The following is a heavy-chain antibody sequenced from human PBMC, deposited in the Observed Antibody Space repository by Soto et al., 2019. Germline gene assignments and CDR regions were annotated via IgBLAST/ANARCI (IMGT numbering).Heavy chain of an antibody. Sequence: EVHLVESGGGLVQTGGSLRLSCAISESTVRRDWMNWVRQAPGKGLEWVAHTNQDGSEKSYVDSVKGRFTITRDNAKNPLYLQRNSLRVGDTAMYYCSGGVGDAFWGQGTLVTVSS. CDR3: SGGVGDAF. J-gene: IGHJ4*02. CDR2: TNQDGSEK. D-gene: IGHD1-26*01. V-gene: IGHV3-7*04. CDR1: ESTVRRDW.